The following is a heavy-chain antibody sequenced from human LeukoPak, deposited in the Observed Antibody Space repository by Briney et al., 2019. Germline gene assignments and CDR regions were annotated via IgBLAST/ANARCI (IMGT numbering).Heavy chain of an antibody. CDR1: GFRFSDYW. J-gene: IGHJ4*02. Sequence: GGSPRLSCVVSGFRFSDYWMHWVRKAPGKGLVWVSGIKTDGSDRRYADFVTGRFTISRDNAKNTLFLQMNSLRAEDTAVYYCIRDFLTVTTNDYWGQGTLVTVSS. CDR3: IRDFLTVTTNDY. V-gene: IGHV3-74*01. CDR2: IKTDGSDR. D-gene: IGHD4-11*01.